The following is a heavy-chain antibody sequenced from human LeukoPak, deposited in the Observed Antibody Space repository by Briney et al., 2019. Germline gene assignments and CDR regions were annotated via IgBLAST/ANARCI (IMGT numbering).Heavy chain of an antibody. D-gene: IGHD2-2*01. Sequence: ASVKVSYKASGYTFTSYGISWVRQAPGQGLEWMGWISAYHGNTNYAQKLQGRVTITTDTSTSTAYMELRSLRSDDTAVYYCARDSDGYCSSTSCYGNYYYGMDVWGQGTTVTVSS. CDR3: ARDSDGYCSSTSCYGNYYYGMDV. V-gene: IGHV1-18*01. CDR1: GYTFTSYG. J-gene: IGHJ6*02. CDR2: ISAYHGNT.